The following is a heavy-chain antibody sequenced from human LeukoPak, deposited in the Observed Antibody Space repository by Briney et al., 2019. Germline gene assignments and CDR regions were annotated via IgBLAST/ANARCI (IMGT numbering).Heavy chain of an antibody. Sequence: ASVKVSCKASGYTFTSYDINWVRQATGQGLEWMGWMNPNSGNTAYAQKFQGRVTITRNTSIGTAYMELSSLRSEDTAVYYCARGRWYYYDSSGYSLGDYWGQGTLVTVSS. V-gene: IGHV1-8*03. D-gene: IGHD3-22*01. J-gene: IGHJ4*02. CDR3: ARGRWYYYDSSGYSLGDY. CDR2: MNPNSGNT. CDR1: GYTFTSYD.